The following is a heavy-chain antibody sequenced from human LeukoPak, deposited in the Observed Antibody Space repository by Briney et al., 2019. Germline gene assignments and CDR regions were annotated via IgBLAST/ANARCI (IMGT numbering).Heavy chain of an antibody. J-gene: IGHJ6*02. Sequence: ASVKVSCKASGYTFTSYGISWVRQAPGQGLEWMGWINPNSGGTNYAQKFQGRVTMTRDTSISTAYMELSRLRSDDTAVYYCARESITIFGVVTPPDVWGQGTTVTVSS. D-gene: IGHD3-3*01. V-gene: IGHV1-2*02. CDR3: ARESITIFGVVTPPDV. CDR2: INPNSGGT. CDR1: GYTFTSYG.